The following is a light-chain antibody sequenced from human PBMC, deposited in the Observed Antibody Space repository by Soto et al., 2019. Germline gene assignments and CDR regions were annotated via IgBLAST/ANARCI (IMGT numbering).Light chain of an antibody. V-gene: IGLV2-14*03. Sequence: QSVLTQSASVSGSLGQSISISCTGTSSDVGGYDYVCWYQQHPGKAPRLMIYDVSNRPSGVSNRFSGSKSGNTASLTISGLQAEDEADYYCSSYTSTYTLIFGGGTKLTVL. CDR1: SSDVGGYDY. J-gene: IGLJ2*01. CDR3: SSYTSTYTLI. CDR2: DVS.